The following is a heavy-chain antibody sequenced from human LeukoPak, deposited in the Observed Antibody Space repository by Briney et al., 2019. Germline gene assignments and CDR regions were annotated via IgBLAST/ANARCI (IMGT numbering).Heavy chain of an antibody. CDR3: ARAAWRGTNSRDAFDI. CDR2: IYYSGTT. J-gene: IGHJ3*02. D-gene: IGHD4/OR15-4a*01. CDR1: GGSISSGGDY. V-gene: IGHV4-31*03. Sequence: SQTLSLTCTVSGGSISSGGDYWSWIRQHPGKGLEGIGYIYYSGTTYYNPSLRSRITISVDTSKSQFSLNLSSVTAADTAVYYCARAAWRGTNSRDAFDIWGQGTMVAVSS.